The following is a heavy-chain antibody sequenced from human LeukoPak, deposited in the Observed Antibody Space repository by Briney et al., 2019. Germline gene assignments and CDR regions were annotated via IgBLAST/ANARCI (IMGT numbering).Heavy chain of an antibody. D-gene: IGHD1-1*01. V-gene: IGHV3-48*01. CDR1: GFTFSSYS. Sequence: GGSLRLSCAASGFTFSSYSMNWVRQAPGKGLEWVSYISSSSSTIYYADSVKGRFTISRDNAKNSLYLQMNSLRAEDTAVYYCAREVGLERLLAFGLGAFDIWGQGTMVTVSS. CDR3: AREVGLERLLAFGLGAFDI. CDR2: ISSSSSTI. J-gene: IGHJ3*02.